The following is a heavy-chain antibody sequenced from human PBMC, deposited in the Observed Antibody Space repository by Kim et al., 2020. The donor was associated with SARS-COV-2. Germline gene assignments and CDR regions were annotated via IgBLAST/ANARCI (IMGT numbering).Heavy chain of an antibody. V-gene: IGHV2-5*01. D-gene: IGHD1-7*01. CDR2: K. Sequence: KRYRPSLKSRLTITKDTSKNQVVLTMTNMDPVDTATYYCAHWANWNSLDYWGQGTLVTVSS. CDR3: AHWANWNSLDY. J-gene: IGHJ4*02.